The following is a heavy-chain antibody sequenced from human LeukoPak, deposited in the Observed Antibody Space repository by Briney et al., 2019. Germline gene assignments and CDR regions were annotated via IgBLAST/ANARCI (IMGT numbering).Heavy chain of an antibody. Sequence: ASVKVSFKASGGTFSSYAISWVRQAPGQGLEWMGGIIPIFGTANYAQKFQGRVTITTDESTSTAYMELSSLIYEDTTVYNCARERVGLLEYWGQGTLVTVSS. J-gene: IGHJ4*02. D-gene: IGHD3-3*01. CDR3: ARERVGLLEY. V-gene: IGHV1-69*05. CDR1: GGTFSSYA. CDR2: IIPIFGTA.